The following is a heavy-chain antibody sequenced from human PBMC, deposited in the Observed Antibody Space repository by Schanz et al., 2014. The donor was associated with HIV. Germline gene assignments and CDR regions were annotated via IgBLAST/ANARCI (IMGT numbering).Heavy chain of an antibody. CDR2: IWYDGSNT. Sequence: VQLVESGGGLVKPGGSLRLSCAASGFTFSSYGMHWVRQAPGKGLEWVAVIWYDGSNTYYADSVKGRFTISRDNSRNALYLHMNSLRADDTAIYYCVKAYSSGFSGAGSWGQGALVTVSS. CDR1: GFTFSSYG. V-gene: IGHV3-33*06. J-gene: IGHJ5*02. D-gene: IGHD5-18*01. CDR3: VKAYSSGFSGAGS.